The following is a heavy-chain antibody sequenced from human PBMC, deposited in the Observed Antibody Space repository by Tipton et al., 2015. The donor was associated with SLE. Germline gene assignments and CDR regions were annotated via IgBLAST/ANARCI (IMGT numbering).Heavy chain of an antibody. CDR2: IYTSGST. CDR3: ARDRGSLGAFDI. V-gene: IGHV4-4*07. J-gene: IGHJ3*02. D-gene: IGHD2-15*01. CDR1: GGSISSHY. Sequence: TLSLTCAVSGGSISSHYWSWFRQPAGKGLEWIGRIYTSGSTNYNPSLKSRVTMSVDTSKNQFSLKLSSVTAADTAVYYCARDRGSLGAFDIWGQGTMVTVSS.